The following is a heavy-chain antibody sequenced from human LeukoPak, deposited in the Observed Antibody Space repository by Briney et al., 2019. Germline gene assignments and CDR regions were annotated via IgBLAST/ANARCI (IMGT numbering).Heavy chain of an antibody. CDR2: MNGDGSQI. Sequence: GGSLRLSCAASGFTFSGHWMSWVRQAPAKGLEWVAHMNGDGSQIYYMDFVKGRFTISRDNAKNSLYLQMNGLRAEDTAVYYCVAWGNSGNSWGQGTMVIVSS. D-gene: IGHD1-26*01. CDR1: GFTFSGHW. V-gene: IGHV3-7*01. CDR3: VAWGNSGNS. J-gene: IGHJ3*01.